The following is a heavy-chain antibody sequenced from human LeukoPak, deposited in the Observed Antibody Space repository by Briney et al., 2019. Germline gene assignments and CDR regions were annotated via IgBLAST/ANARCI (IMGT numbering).Heavy chain of an antibody. CDR2: INPNSGGT. Sequence: GASVKVSCKASGYTFTGYYMHWVRQAPGQGLEWMGWINPNSGGTNYAQKFRGRVTMTRDTSISTAYMELSRLRSDDTAVYYCARVVYDYVWGSYRIWGQGTLVTVSS. D-gene: IGHD3-16*02. V-gene: IGHV1-2*02. CDR1: GYTFTGYY. CDR3: ARVVYDYVWGSYRI. J-gene: IGHJ4*02.